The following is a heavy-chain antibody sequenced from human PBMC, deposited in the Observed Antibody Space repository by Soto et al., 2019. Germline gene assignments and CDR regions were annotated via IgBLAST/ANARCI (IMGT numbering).Heavy chain of an antibody. J-gene: IGHJ4*02. CDR1: GLTFSSYW. CDR2: INQDGSER. D-gene: IGHD4-17*01. V-gene: IGHV3-7*01. Sequence: EVQLVESGGGLVQPGGSLRLSCDVSGLTFSSYWMSWVRQVPGKGLEWVAIINQDGSERYYVDSVRGRLTISRDNAKNSLYLQMNSLTVEETAVYYCARDYGRDFDYWGQGALVIVSS. CDR3: ARDYGRDFDY.